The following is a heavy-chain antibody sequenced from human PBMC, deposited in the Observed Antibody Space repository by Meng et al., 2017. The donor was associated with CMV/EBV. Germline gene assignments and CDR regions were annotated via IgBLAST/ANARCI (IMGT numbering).Heavy chain of an antibody. D-gene: IGHD6-13*01. CDR2: ISYDGSNK. CDR3: VSSSSWYREVDY. J-gene: IGHJ4*02. CDR1: GFTFSSYA. Sequence: GGSLRLSCAASGFTFSSYAMHWVRQAPGKGLEWVAVISYDGSNKYYADSVKGRFTISRDNSKNTLYLQMNSLRAEDTAVYYCVSSSSWYREVDYWGQGTLVTVSS. V-gene: IGHV3-30*04.